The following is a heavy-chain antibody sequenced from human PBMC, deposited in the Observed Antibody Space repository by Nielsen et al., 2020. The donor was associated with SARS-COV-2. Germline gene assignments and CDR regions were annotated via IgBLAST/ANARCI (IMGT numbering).Heavy chain of an antibody. Sequence: SLKISCAASGFTFDDYAMHWVRQAPGKGLEWVSGISWNSGSIGYADSVKGRFTISRDNAKNSLYLQMNSLRAEDTALYYCAKDIVVVPAAMGFDYWSQGTLVTVSS. CDR2: ISWNSGSI. CDR3: AKDIVVVPAAMGFDY. D-gene: IGHD2-2*01. V-gene: IGHV3-9*01. CDR1: GFTFDDYA. J-gene: IGHJ4*02.